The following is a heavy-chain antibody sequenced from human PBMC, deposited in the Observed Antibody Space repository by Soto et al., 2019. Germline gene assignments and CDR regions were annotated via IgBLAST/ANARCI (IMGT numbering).Heavy chain of an antibody. D-gene: IGHD5-12*01. J-gene: IGHJ6*03. CDR3: ARESGYDSGYYYYYMDV. Sequence: GGSLRLSCAASGFTFSSYSMNWVRQAPGKGLEWVSYISSSSSTIYYADSVKGRFTISRDNAKNSLYLQMNSLRAEDTAVYYCARESGYDSGYYYYYMDVWGKGTTVTVSS. CDR1: GFTFSSYS. V-gene: IGHV3-48*01. CDR2: ISSSSSTI.